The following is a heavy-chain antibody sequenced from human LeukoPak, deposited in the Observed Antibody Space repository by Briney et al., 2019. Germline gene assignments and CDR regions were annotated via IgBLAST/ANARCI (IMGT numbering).Heavy chain of an antibody. D-gene: IGHD3-3*02. CDR3: ARDNGSGYTKGYEHYYYYLDV. CDR1: GGSISSSNW. Sequence: SGTLSLTCAVSGGSISSSNWWSWFRQPPGKGLEWIGRIHSGGTTNYNPSLMSRVTLSIDKSKKHISLRLTSVTAADTALYYCARDNGSGYTKGYEHYYYYLDVWGKGTTVTVSS. V-gene: IGHV4-4*02. J-gene: IGHJ6*03. CDR2: IHSGGTT.